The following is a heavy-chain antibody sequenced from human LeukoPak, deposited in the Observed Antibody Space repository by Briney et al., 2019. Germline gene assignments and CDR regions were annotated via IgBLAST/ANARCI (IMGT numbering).Heavy chain of an antibody. D-gene: IGHD5-12*01. CDR2: VYYSGIT. CDR1: GGSMSSRS. J-gene: IGHJ2*01. V-gene: IGHV4-59*11. Sequence: SETLSLTCIVSGGSMSSRSWNWPRQAPGKGLEWIGYVYYSGITKYNPSLNSRVTLSLDTSKNQFSLTVTSVTAADTALYYCARCNSGYDGYFDLWGRGILVSVSS. CDR3: ARCNSGYDGYFDL.